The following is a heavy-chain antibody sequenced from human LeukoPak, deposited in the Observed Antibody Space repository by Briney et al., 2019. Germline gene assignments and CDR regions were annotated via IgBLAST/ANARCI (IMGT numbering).Heavy chain of an antibody. D-gene: IGHD6-25*01. V-gene: IGHV3-53*01. CDR3: ARETAPYYYYYMDV. CDR1: GFTVSSNY. J-gene: IGHJ6*03. Sequence: PGGSLRLSRAASGFTVSSNYLSWVRQAPGKGLEWVSVIYSGGSTYYADSVKGRFTISRDNSKNTLYLQMNSLRAEDTAVYYCARETAPYYYYYMDVWGKGTTVTVSS. CDR2: IYSGGST.